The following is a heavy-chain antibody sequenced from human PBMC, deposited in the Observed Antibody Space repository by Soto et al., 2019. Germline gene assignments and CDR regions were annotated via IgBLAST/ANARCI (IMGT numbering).Heavy chain of an antibody. CDR3: AKLEGSVPVDGDWFDP. Sequence: QVQLVESGGGVVQPGRSLRLSCAASGFSFSSHGMHWVRQAPGRGLEWVAVISHDGSFKSYADSLRGRFNVSRDNSKNTLYLKIHSLRPEDTAVYYCAKLEGSVPVDGDWFDPWGQGTLVTVSS. CDR1: GFSFSSHG. J-gene: IGHJ5*02. V-gene: IGHV3-30*18. D-gene: IGHD6-19*01. CDR2: ISHDGSFK.